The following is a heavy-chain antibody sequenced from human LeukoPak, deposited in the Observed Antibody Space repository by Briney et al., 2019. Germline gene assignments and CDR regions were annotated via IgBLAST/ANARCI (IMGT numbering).Heavy chain of an antibody. D-gene: IGHD2-2*01. CDR1: GDTFTNYG. Sequence: ASVKVSCKASGDTFTNYGISWVRQAPGQGLEWMGWISAYNGNTNYAQKLQGRVTMTTDTSTSTAYMELRSLRSDDTAVYYCARDSSSWYPSWFGPWGQGTLVTVSS. V-gene: IGHV1-18*01. CDR2: ISAYNGNT. CDR3: ARDSSSWYPSWFGP. J-gene: IGHJ5*02.